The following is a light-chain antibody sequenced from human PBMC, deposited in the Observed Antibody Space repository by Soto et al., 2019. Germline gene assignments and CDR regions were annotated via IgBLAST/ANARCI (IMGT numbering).Light chain of an antibody. V-gene: IGLV2-14*01. CDR1: RSEVGGYNY. CDR2: EVS. J-gene: IGLJ1*01. CDR3: SSFTNTITRYA. Sequence: SVRTQPASVSVSPWESTTISKTGTRSEVGGYNYVSWFQHHPGKAPKLIIYEVSYRPSGVSNRFSGSKSGDTASLTISGLQAEDEADYYCSSFTNTITRYAFGTGTKVTVL.